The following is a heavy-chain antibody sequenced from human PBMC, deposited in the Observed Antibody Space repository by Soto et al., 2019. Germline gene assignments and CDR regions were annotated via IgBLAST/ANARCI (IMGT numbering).Heavy chain of an antibody. CDR2: IYWDDEK. J-gene: IGHJ6*02. CDR1: GFSLSSRGVG. CDR3: AHSPLWFGDSWAYAMDV. D-gene: IGHD3-10*01. V-gene: IGHV2-5*02. Sequence: QITLKESGPTLVKPTQTLTLTCTFSGFSLSSRGVGVGWIRQPPGKALEWLALIYWDDEKRYTPSLKSRRTIPKDTSKNQGVLTMTNMDPVDTATYYCAHSPLWFGDSWAYAMDVWGQGTTVTVSS.